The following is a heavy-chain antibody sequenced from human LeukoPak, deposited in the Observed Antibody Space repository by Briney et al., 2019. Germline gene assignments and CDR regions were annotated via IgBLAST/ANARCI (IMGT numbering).Heavy chain of an antibody. CDR3: ARGRYYYDSSGYDAFDI. J-gene: IGHJ3*02. D-gene: IGHD3-22*01. V-gene: IGHV1-2*02. CDR1: GYTFTGYY. CDR2: INPNSGGT. Sequence: ASVKVSCKASGYTFTGYYMHWVRQAPGQGLEWMGWINPNSGGTNYAQKFQGRVTMTRDTSISTAYMELSRLRSDDTAVYYCARGRYYYDSSGYDAFDIWGQGTMVTVSS.